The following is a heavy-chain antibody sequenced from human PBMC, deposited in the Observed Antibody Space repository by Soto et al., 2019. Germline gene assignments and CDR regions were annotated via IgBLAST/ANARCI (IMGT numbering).Heavy chain of an antibody. D-gene: IGHD6-6*01. V-gene: IGHV3-23*01. J-gene: IGHJ4*02. Sequence: GGSLRLSCAASGFTFSSYAMSWVRQAPGKGLEWVSAISGSGGSTYYADSVKGRFTISRDNSKNTLYLQMNSLRAEDTAVYYCAKDSKTKYSSSSIADYWGQGTLVTVYS. CDR3: AKDSKTKYSSSSIADY. CDR1: GFTFSSYA. CDR2: ISGSGGST.